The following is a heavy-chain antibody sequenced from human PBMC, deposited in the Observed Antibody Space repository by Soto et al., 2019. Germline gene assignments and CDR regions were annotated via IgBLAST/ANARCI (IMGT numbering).Heavy chain of an antibody. V-gene: IGHV4-34*01. J-gene: IGHJ3*02. CDR3: ARVERGTATTVVDAFDI. CDR2: MSHSGGT. CDR1: GGSVNSGNYY. Sequence: QVQLQQWGAGLLKPSETLSLTCAVFGGSVNSGNYYWSWIRQPPGKGLEWIAEMSHSGGTHFNPSLKSRVTTSVDTSKNQFSLKMSSVTAADTALYYCARVERGTATTVVDAFDIWGPGTMVTVSS. D-gene: IGHD1-1*01.